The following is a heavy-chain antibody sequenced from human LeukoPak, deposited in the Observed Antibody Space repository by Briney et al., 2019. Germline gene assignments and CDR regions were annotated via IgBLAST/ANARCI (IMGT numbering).Heavy chain of an antibody. CDR3: ARGKGYGDYGKGNWFDP. D-gene: IGHD4-17*01. V-gene: IGHV3-74*01. CDR2: INSDGSST. Sequence: PGGSLRLSCAASGFTFSSYWIHWVRQAPGKGLVWVSRINSDGSSTSYADSVKGRFTISRDNAKNTLYLQMNSLRAEDTAVYYCARGKGYGDYGKGNWFDPWGQGTLVTVSS. CDR1: GFTFSSYW. J-gene: IGHJ5*02.